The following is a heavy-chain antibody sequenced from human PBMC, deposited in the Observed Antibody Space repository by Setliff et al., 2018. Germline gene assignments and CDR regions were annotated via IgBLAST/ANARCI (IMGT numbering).Heavy chain of an antibody. J-gene: IGHJ5*02. CDR3: ALNPSWFGELFAWFDP. V-gene: IGHV4-39*01. CDR1: GGSISSSSYY. D-gene: IGHD3-10*01. Sequence: KPSETLSLTCTVSGGSISSSSYYWGWIRQPPGKGLEWIGSKSRVTISVDTSKNQFSLKLSSVTAADTAVYYCALNPSWFGELFAWFDPWGQGTLVTVSS.